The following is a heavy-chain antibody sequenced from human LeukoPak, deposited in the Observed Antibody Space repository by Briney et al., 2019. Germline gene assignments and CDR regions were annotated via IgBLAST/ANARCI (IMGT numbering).Heavy chain of an antibody. CDR2: ISGGSSIT. CDR3: ARDNVVEHALVPSDY. Sequence: PGGSLRLSCAASGFTFTNYSMNWVRQAPGKGLEWVSYISGGSSITYYSDSVRGRFTISRDNAKKSLYLEMKSLRADDTAVYYCARDNVVEHALVPSDYWGQGTLVTVSS. D-gene: IGHD2-15*01. J-gene: IGHJ4*02. CDR1: GFTFTNYS. V-gene: IGHV3-48*01.